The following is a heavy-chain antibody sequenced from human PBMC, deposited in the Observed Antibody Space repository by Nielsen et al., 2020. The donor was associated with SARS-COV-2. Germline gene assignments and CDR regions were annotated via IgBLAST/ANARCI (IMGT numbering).Heavy chain of an antibody. CDR1: GFTFSSYW. V-gene: IGHV3-7*03. CDR3: AKGAGWGGVHYFDH. CDR2: INEAGSDK. J-gene: IGHJ4*02. D-gene: IGHD3-10*01. Sequence: GESLKISCEGSGFTFSSYWMAWVRQAPGKGLEWLANINEAGSDKYYVDSVRGRFTISRDNAKNSLNLQMDSMRAEDTAIYYCAKGAGWGGVHYFDHWGLGSLVTVSS.